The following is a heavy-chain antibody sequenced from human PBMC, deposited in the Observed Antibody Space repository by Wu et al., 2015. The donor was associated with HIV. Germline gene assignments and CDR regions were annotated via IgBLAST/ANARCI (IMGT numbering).Heavy chain of an antibody. J-gene: IGHJ5*02. CDR1: GYTFTGYY. CDR2: INPNSGGT. CDR3: ARDTQLLWFGEHNWFDP. V-gene: IGHV1-2*02. Sequence: QVQLVQSGAEVKKPGASVKVSCKASGYTFTGYYMHWVRQAPGQGLEWMGWINPNSGGTNYAQKFQGRVTMTRDTSISTAYMELSRLRSDDTAVYYCARDTQLLWFGEHNWFDPWGQGTLVTVSS. D-gene: IGHD3-10*01.